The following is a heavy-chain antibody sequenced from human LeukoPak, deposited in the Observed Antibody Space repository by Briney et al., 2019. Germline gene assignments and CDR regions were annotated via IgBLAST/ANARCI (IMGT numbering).Heavy chain of an antibody. CDR3: ARDRDWAGYSYGFYY. V-gene: IGHV1-69*13. J-gene: IGHJ4*02. D-gene: IGHD5-18*01. CDR2: IIPIFGTA. Sequence: ASVKVSCKASGGTFSSYAISWVRQAPGQGLEWMGGIIPIFGTANYAQKSQGRVTITADESTSTAYMELSSLRSEDTAVYYCARDRDWAGYSYGFYYWGQGTLVTVSS. CDR1: GGTFSSYA.